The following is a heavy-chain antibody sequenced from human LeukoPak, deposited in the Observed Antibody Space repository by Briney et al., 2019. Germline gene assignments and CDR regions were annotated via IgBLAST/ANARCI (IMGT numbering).Heavy chain of an antibody. J-gene: IGHJ4*02. V-gene: IGHV3-30*02. CDR3: AKDIVVVPAAIF. CDR2: IRYDGSNK. CDR1: GFTFSSYG. D-gene: IGHD2-2*01. Sequence: TGGSLRLSCAASGFTFSSYGMHWVRQAPGKGLEWVAFIRYDGSNKYFADSVKGRFTISRDNSKNTLYLQMNSQRAEDTAVYYCAKDIVVVPAAIFWGQGTLVTVSS.